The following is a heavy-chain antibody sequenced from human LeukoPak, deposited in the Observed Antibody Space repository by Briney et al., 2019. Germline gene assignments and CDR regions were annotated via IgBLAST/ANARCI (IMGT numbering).Heavy chain of an antibody. D-gene: IGHD4-17*01. V-gene: IGHV4-28*06. Sequence: SDTLSHTCAVSGYSISSSNWWGWIRQPPGKGLEWIGYIYYSGSTNYNPSLKSRVTMSVDTSKNQFSLKLSSVTALDTAVYYCARYLSSYGDSDVGFDPWGQGTLVTVSS. CDR2: IYYSGST. J-gene: IGHJ5*02. CDR3: ARYLSSYGDSDVGFDP. CDR1: GYSISSSNW.